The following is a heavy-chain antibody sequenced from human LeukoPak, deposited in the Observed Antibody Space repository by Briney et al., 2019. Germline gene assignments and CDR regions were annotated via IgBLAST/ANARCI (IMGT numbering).Heavy chain of an antibody. J-gene: IGHJ6*03. CDR2: MNPNSGNT. D-gene: IGHD6-19*01. Sequence: ASVKVSCKASGYTFTSYDINWVRQATGQGLEWMGWMNPNSGNTGYAQKFQGRVTITRNTSISTAYMELSSLRSEDTAVYYCARGRGAGTYYYYYMDVWGKGTTVTVSS. CDR1: GYTFTSYD. CDR3: ARGRGAGTYYYYYMDV. V-gene: IGHV1-8*01.